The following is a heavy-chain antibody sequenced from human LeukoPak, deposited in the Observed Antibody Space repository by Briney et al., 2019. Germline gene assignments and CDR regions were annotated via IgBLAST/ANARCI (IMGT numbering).Heavy chain of an antibody. Sequence: GGSLRLSCAASGFTFSSFGMHWVRQAPGRGLEWVAVIWYDGSNKYYADSVKGRFTISRDNSKNTPYLQMTSVRAEDTAVYYCARGVILTGYWADYWGQGTLVTVSS. D-gene: IGHD3-9*01. CDR1: GFTFSSFG. CDR2: IWYDGSNK. V-gene: IGHV3-33*01. CDR3: ARGVILTGYWADY. J-gene: IGHJ4*02.